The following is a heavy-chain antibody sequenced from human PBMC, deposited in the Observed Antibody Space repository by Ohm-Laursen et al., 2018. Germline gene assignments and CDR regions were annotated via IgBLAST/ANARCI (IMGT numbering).Heavy chain of an antibody. J-gene: IGHJ4*02. CDR3: AKGIPYYFDS. CDR1: GFTVSNYW. D-gene: IGHD2-2*02. V-gene: IGHV3-7*03. Sequence: GSLRLSCAASGFTVSNYWMSWVRQPPGKGLEWVANINKDESEKYYADSVKGRFTISRDNAKNSLYLQMNSLRIEDTALYYCAKGIPYYFDSWGQGTLVTVSS. CDR2: INKDESEK.